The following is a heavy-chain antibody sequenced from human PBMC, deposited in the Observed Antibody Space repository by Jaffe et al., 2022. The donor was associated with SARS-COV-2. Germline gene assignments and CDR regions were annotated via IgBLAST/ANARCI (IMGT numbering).Heavy chain of an antibody. Sequence: EVQLVQSGAEVKKPGESLKISCKGSGYSFTSYWIGWVRQMPGKGLEWMGIIYPGDSDTRYSPSFQGQVTISADKSISTAYLQWSSLKASDTAMYYCARRDYYDSSGYYRDAFDIWGQGTMVTVSS. CDR2: IYPGDSDT. J-gene: IGHJ3*02. V-gene: IGHV5-51*01. D-gene: IGHD3-22*01. CDR3: ARRDYYDSSGYYRDAFDI. CDR1: GYSFTSYW.